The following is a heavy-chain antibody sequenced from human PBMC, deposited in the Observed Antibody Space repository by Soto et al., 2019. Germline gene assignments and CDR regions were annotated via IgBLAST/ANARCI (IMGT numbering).Heavy chain of an antibody. Sequence: QVQLQESGPGLVKPSETLSLTCTVSGGSISSYYWSWIRQPPGKGLEWIGYIYYSGSTNYNPSLKSRITISSDTSKNQVSLKLSSVTAADTALYYCAGHISSGTNVAAIRSFDPWGQGTLVAVSS. D-gene: IGHD1-7*01. V-gene: IGHV4-59*08. J-gene: IGHJ5*02. CDR3: AGHISSGTNVAAIRSFDP. CDR2: IYYSGST. CDR1: GGSISSYY.